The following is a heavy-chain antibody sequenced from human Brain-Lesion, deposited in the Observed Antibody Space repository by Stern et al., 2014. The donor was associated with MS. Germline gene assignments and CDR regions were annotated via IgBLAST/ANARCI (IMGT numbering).Heavy chain of an antibody. CDR3: ARGRVVPGFQYYATDV. Sequence: VQLVESGPGLVKPSQTLSLSCTVSGGSISSGGYYWSWIRQPAGKGLGWIGRIFNSATPSYTPSLKSRVTIAIDTSKNQFPRRLNSMTAADTAVYYCARGRVVPGFQYYATDVWGQGTTVIVSS. CDR2: IFNSATP. V-gene: IGHV4-61*02. D-gene: IGHD2-2*01. J-gene: IGHJ6*02. CDR1: GGSISSGGYY.